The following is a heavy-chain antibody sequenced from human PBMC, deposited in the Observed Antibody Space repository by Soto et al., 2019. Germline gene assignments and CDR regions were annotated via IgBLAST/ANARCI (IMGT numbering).Heavy chain of an antibody. D-gene: IGHD3-22*01. CDR3: ARASDSSGMGVDY. J-gene: IGHJ4*02. V-gene: IGHV4-30-2*01. CDR2: IYHSGST. Sequence: QLQLQESGSGLVKPSQTLSLTCAVSGGSISSGGYSWSWIRQPPGKGLEWIGYIYHSGSTYYNPSLKSRVTISVDRSKNQFSLKLSSVTAADTAVSYCARASDSSGMGVDYWGQGTLVTVSS. CDR1: GGSISSGGYS.